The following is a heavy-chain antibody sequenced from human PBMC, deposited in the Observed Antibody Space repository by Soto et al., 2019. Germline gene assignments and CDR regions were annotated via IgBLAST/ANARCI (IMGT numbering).Heavy chain of an antibody. CDR3: AKGDYYDSSGYYPWAY. CDR2: ISGSGGST. Sequence: GGSLRLSCAASGFTFSSYAMSWVRQAPGKGLEWVSAISGSGGSTYYADSVKGRFTISRDNSKNTLYLQMNSLRAEDTAVYYCAKGDYYDSSGYYPWAYWGQGTLVTVSS. J-gene: IGHJ4*02. CDR1: GFTFSSYA. D-gene: IGHD3-22*01. V-gene: IGHV3-23*01.